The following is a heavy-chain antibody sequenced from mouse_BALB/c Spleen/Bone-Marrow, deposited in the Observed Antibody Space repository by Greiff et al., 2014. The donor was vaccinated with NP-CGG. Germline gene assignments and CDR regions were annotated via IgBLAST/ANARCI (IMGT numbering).Heavy chain of an antibody. CDR3: ARSRMGYGAVDY. V-gene: IGHV5-4*02. J-gene: IGHJ4*01. D-gene: IGHD2-10*02. CDR2: ISAGGNYS. Sequence: EVMLLESGGGLVKPGGSLKLSCAASGFSFSDYYIYWLRQTPEKGLEWVGTISAGGNYSYYPDSVKGRLTISRENAKNNLYQQMSSLKSEDTAMYYCARSRMGYGAVDYWGQGTSVTVFS. CDR1: GFSFSDYY.